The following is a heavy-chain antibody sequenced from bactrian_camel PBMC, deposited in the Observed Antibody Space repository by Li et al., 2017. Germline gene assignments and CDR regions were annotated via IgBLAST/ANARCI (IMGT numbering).Heavy chain of an antibody. CDR3: ATLSCRRALSAMVRLHDQ. V-gene: IGHV3S54*01. CDR2: IYSAGGSA. D-gene: IGHD3*01. J-gene: IGHJ4*01. Sequence: QVQLVESGGGSVKSGGSLGLSCTASGGNISDDCVAWFRQAAGKEREGVASIYSAGGSAYYIDSVKGRFAISQDTAKKTLYLQMNSLKPGDTAMYFCATLSCRRALSAMVRLHDQWGRGTQVTVS. CDR1: GGNISDDC.